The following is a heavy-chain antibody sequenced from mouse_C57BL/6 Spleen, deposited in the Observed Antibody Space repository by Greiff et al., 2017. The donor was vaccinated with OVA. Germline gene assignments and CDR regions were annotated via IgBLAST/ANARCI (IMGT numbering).Heavy chain of an antibody. J-gene: IGHJ1*03. V-gene: IGHV1-81*01. CDR1: GYTFTSYG. Sequence: VKVVESGAELARPGASVKLSCKASGYTFTSYGISWVKQRTGQGLEWIGEIYPRSGNTYYNEKFKGKATLTADKSSSTAYMELRSLTSEDSAVYFCARWGTYWYFDVWGTGTTVTVSS. D-gene: IGHD2-14*01. CDR2: IYPRSGNT. CDR3: ARWGTYWYFDV.